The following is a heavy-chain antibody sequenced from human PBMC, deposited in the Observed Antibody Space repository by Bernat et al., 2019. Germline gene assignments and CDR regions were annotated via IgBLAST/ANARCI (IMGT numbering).Heavy chain of an antibody. Sequence: EVQLVESGGGLVQPGGSLRLSCAASGFTFSSYWMSWVRQAPGKGLEWVANIKQDGSEKYYVDSVKGRFTISRDNAKNSLYLQMNSLRAEDTAVYYCARSTYYYDSSGYPDAFDIWGQGTMVTVSS. CDR2: IKQDGSEK. V-gene: IGHV3-7*04. J-gene: IGHJ3*02. CDR1: GFTFSSYW. CDR3: ARSTYYYDSSGYPDAFDI. D-gene: IGHD3-22*01.